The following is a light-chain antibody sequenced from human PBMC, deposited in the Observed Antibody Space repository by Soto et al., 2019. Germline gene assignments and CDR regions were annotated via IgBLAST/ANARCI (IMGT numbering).Light chain of an antibody. CDR2: DAN. Sequence: VLTQSPVTLSLSPGERPTLSCRASQSFRGLLSWYQQKPGQAPRLLIYDANNTATGVPPRFSGSGSGTFFPLTISSLEPEDSAVYYCQQRHMWPITFGQGTRLEIK. J-gene: IGKJ5*01. CDR1: QSFRGL. CDR3: QQRHMWPIT. V-gene: IGKV3-11*01.